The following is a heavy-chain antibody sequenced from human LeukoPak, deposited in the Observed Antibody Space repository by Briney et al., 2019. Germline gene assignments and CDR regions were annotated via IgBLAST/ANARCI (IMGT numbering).Heavy chain of an antibody. CDR3: ANEGEGRPVLRFLEWLGSEVDY. J-gene: IGHJ4*02. Sequence: PGGSLRLSCAASGFTVNSNYMSWVRQAPGKGLEWVSAISGSGGSTYYADSVKGRFTISRDNSKNTPYLQMNSLRAEDTAVYYCANEGEGRPVLRFLEWLGSEVDYWGQGTLVTVSS. CDR2: ISGSGGST. CDR1: GFTVNSNY. D-gene: IGHD3-3*01. V-gene: IGHV3-23*01.